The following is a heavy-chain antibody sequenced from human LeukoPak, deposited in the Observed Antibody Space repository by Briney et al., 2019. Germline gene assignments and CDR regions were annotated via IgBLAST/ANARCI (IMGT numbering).Heavy chain of an antibody. Sequence: SVKVSCKASGGTFSSYAISWVRQAPGQGLEWMGRIIPILGIANYAQKFQGRVTITADKSTSTAYMELRSLRSDDTAVYYCAREGSGSHDGSIDYWGQGTLVTVSS. D-gene: IGHD1-26*01. CDR1: GGTFSSYA. CDR2: IIPILGIA. V-gene: IGHV1-69*04. J-gene: IGHJ4*02. CDR3: AREGSGSHDGSIDY.